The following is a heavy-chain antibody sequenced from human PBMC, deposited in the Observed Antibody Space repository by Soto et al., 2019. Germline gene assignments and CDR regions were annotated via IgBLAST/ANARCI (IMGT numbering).Heavy chain of an antibody. CDR3: ARDGAQRWFGEPSAMDV. Sequence: SETLSLTCTVSGGSIIGSGFHWAWIRQPPGKGLEWIGSIYYSGTANYSPSLKNRLAIDVDTSKNQFSLRLSSVTAADTAVYYCARDGAQRWFGEPSAMDVWGQGTTVTVSS. V-gene: IGHV4-39*07. CDR2: IYYSGTA. D-gene: IGHD3-10*01. J-gene: IGHJ6*02. CDR1: GGSIIGSGFH.